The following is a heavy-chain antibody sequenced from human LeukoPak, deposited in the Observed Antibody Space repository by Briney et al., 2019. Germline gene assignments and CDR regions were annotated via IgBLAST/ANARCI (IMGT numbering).Heavy chain of an antibody. Sequence: GGSLRLSCAASGFIFSNYAMTWVRQAPGKGLGWVAVMSYGGTYKYYADSVKGRFTISRDNSKNTVYLQMNSLRGEDTAVYYCARSRGSPNSGEDAFDIWGQGTVVTVSS. CDR3: ARSRGSPNSGEDAFDI. CDR1: GFIFSNYA. D-gene: IGHD2-15*01. V-gene: IGHV3-30-3*01. J-gene: IGHJ3*02. CDR2: MSYGGTYK.